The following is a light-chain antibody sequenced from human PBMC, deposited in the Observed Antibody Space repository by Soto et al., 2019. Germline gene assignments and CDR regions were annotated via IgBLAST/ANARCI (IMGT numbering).Light chain of an antibody. J-gene: IGLJ1*01. CDR2: EVS. V-gene: IGLV2-14*01. Sequence: QSALTQPASVSGSPGQSITISCTGTSSDVGGYNYVSWYQQHPGKAPKLMISEVSNRPSGVSNRFSGSKSGNTASLTISGLQAEDEADYHCTSYTRDTALVFGTGTKVTVL. CDR3: TSYTRDTALV. CDR1: SSDVGGYNY.